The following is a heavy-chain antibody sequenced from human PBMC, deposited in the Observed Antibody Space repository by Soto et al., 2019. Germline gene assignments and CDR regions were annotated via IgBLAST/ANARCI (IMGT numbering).Heavy chain of an antibody. J-gene: IGHJ4*02. CDR3: ARRRYYYDSHYYFDF. V-gene: IGHV4-39*01. CDR1: GGSISSNSYY. CDR2: IYYRGST. D-gene: IGHD3-22*01. Sequence: PSETLSLTCTVSGGSISSNSYYWGWIRQPPGKGLEWIGNIYYRGSTYYNPSLKSRVTISEDTSKNQFSLKLTSVTAADTAVYYCARRRYYYDSHYYFDFWGQGTLVTVSS.